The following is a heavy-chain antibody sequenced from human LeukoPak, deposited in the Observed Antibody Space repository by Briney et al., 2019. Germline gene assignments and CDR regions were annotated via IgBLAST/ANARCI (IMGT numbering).Heavy chain of an antibody. CDR1: GGTFSSYA. J-gene: IGHJ3*02. V-gene: IGHV1-2*02. D-gene: IGHD6-6*01. CDR2: INPNSGGT. CDR3: ARESLEYSSSSDAFDI. Sequence: ASVKVSCKTSGGTFSSYAISWMRQAPGRGLEWMGWINPNSGGTNYAQKFQGRVTMTRDTSISTAYMELSRLRSDDTAVYYCARESLEYSSSSDAFDIWGQGTMVTVSS.